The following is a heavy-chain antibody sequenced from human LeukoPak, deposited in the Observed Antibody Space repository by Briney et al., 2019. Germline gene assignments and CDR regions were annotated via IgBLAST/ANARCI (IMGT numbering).Heavy chain of an antibody. CDR2: ISYDGTNK. D-gene: IGHD3-22*01. Sequence: PGRSLRLSCAPSGFTFSSYAMHWVRQAPGKGLEWVAVISYDGTNKYYADSVKGRFTISRDNSKNTPYLQMNSLRAEDTAVYYCARVHPYYYDSSGYYYASEYFQHWGQGTLVTVSS. CDR1: GFTFSSYA. J-gene: IGHJ1*01. CDR3: ARVHPYYYDSSGYYYASEYFQH. V-gene: IGHV3-30*14.